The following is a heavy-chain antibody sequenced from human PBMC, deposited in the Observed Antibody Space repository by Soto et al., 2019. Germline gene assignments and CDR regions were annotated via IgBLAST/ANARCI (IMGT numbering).Heavy chain of an antibody. J-gene: IGHJ4*02. Sequence: QVQLQESGPGLVKPSETLSLTCTVSGGSISSYYWSWIRQPAGKGLEWIGRIYTSGSTNYNPSLKSRVNMAVEKFKNQFSLKLGSVAAGDTAVYCWARVRSGNGTGGGYYFDYWGQGTLVTVSS. CDR2: IYTSGST. D-gene: IGHD7-27*01. CDR3: ARVRSGNGTGGGYYFDY. V-gene: IGHV4-4*07. CDR1: GGSISSYY.